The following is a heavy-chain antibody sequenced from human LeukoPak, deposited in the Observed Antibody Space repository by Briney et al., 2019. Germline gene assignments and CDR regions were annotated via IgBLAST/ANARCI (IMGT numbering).Heavy chain of an antibody. Sequence: GGSLRLSCAASGFTFSSYAMHWVRQAPGKGLEYVSAISSNGGSTYYANSVKGRFTISRDNAKNSLYLQMNSLRAEDTAVYYCARDLSVGSKPDLGFDYWGQGTLVTVSS. D-gene: IGHD1-26*01. CDR3: ARDLSVGSKPDLGFDY. CDR1: GFTFSSYA. CDR2: ISSNGGST. J-gene: IGHJ4*02. V-gene: IGHV3-64*01.